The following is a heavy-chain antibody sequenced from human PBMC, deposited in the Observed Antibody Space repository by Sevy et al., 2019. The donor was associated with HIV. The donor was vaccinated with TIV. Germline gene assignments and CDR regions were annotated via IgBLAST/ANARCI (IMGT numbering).Heavy chain of an antibody. CDR2: INPSGGST. CDR3: ASPTVSTRGDYYYMDV. V-gene: IGHV1-46*01. Sequence: ASVKVSCKASGYTFTSYYMHWVRQAPGQGLEWMGIINPSGGSTSYAQKFQGRVTMTRDTSTSTVYMELSSLRSEDTAVYYRASPTVSTRGDYYYMDVWGKGTTVTVSS. J-gene: IGHJ6*03. CDR1: GYTFTSYY. D-gene: IGHD4-4*01.